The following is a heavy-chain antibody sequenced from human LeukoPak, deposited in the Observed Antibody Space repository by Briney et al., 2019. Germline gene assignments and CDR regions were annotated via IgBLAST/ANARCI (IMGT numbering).Heavy chain of an antibody. CDR2: ISGSGGST. CDR1: GFTFSSYA. J-gene: IGHJ2*01. V-gene: IGHV3-23*01. Sequence: GGSLRLSCAASGFTFSSYAMSWVRQAPGKGLEWVSAISGSGGSTYYADSVKGRFTISRDNSKNTLYLQMNSLRAEDTAVYYCARHTTDSSSWYQKTSFRSGLKWDWYFDLWGRGTLVTVSS. CDR3: ARHTTDSSSWYQKTSFRSGLKWDWYFDL. D-gene: IGHD6-13*01.